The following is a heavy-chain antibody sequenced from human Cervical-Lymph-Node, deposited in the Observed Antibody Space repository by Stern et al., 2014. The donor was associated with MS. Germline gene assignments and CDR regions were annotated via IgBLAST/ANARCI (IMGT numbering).Heavy chain of an antibody. CDR1: GFTFSGYN. D-gene: IGHD6-13*01. V-gene: IGHV3-48*01. Sequence: EVPLVESGGGLVQPGGSLRLSCAASGFTFSGYNMNWVRQAPGKGLEWVSYISSSSDARYYADSVKGRFTISRDNAKNSLYLQMNSLRAEDTAVYYCAKWRRIAAYGMDVWGQGTTVTVSS. J-gene: IGHJ6*02. CDR3: AKWRRIAAYGMDV. CDR2: ISSSSDAR.